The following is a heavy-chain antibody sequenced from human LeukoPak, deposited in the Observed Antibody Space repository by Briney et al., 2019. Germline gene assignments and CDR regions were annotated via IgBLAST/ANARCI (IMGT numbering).Heavy chain of an antibody. V-gene: IGHV3-33*01. CDR3: ARDGLVGPFSY. CDR1: GFSFSTYG. Sequence: PGGSLRLSCAASGFSFSTYGMHWVRQAPGKGLEWVAFIWNDGSYKYYADSMKGRFTISRDNSKNTLYLQMNSLRAEDTAVYYCARDGLVGPFSYWGQGTLVTVSS. J-gene: IGHJ4*02. D-gene: IGHD1-26*01. CDR2: IWNDGSYK.